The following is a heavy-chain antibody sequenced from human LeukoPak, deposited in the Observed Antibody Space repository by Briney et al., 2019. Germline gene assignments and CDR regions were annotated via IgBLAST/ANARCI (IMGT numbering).Heavy chain of an antibody. CDR3: ARAQYCSSTSCYTSEYFQH. CDR1: GYTFTSYG. J-gene: IGHJ1*01. CDR2: ISAYNGNT. D-gene: IGHD2-2*02. V-gene: IGHV1-18*01. Sequence: ASVKVSCKASGYTFTSYGISWVRQAPGQGLEWMGWISAYNGNTHYAQKLQGRVTMTTDTSTSTAYMELRSLRSDDTAVYYCARAQYCSSTSCYTSEYFQHWGQGTLVTVSS.